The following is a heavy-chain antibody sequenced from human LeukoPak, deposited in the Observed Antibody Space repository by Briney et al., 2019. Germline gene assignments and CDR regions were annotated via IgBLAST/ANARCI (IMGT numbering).Heavy chain of an antibody. CDR3: ARGAIDVDIVATIRMGLDY. Sequence: SSETLSLTCTVSGGSISSYYWSWIRQPAGKGLEWIGRIYTSGSTNYNPSLKSRVTMSVDTSKNQFSLKLSSVTAADTAVYYCARGAIDVDIVATIRMGLDYWGQGTLVNASS. CDR2: IYTSGST. D-gene: IGHD5-12*01. CDR1: GGSISSYY. V-gene: IGHV4-4*07. J-gene: IGHJ4*02.